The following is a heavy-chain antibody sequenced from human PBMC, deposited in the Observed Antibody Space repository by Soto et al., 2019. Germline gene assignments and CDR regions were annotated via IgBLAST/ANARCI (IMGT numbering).Heavy chain of an antibody. Sequence: QVQLVESGGGVVQPGRSLRLSCAASGFTFSSYAMHWVRQAPGKGLEWVAVISYDGSNKYYADSVKGRFTISRDNSKSTLYLQMNSLRAEDTAVYYCAREGYCISTSCPRYYYYGMDVWGQGTTVTVSS. CDR2: ISYDGSNK. J-gene: IGHJ6*02. CDR3: AREGYCISTSCPRYYYYGMDV. D-gene: IGHD2-2*01. CDR1: GFTFSSYA. V-gene: IGHV3-30-3*01.